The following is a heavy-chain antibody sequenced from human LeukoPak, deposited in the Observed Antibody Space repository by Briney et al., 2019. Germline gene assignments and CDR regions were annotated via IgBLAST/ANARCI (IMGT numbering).Heavy chain of an antibody. CDR3: AREQDFQH. J-gene: IGHJ1*01. CDR1: GFTFSIYE. CDR2: ISSSGSTM. Sequence: GGSLRLSCAASGFTFSIYEMNWVRQAPGKGLEWVSYISSSGSTMYYADSVKGRFTISRDNAKNSLYLHMNSLRAEDTAVYYCAREQDFQHWGQGTLVTVSS. V-gene: IGHV3-48*03.